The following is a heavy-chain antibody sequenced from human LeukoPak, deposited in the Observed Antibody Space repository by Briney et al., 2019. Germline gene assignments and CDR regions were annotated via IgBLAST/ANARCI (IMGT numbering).Heavy chain of an antibody. CDR3: ARSNGFPLHYYYYMDV. CDR1: GFTFSSYA. CDR2: ISYDGSNK. D-gene: IGHD1-26*01. J-gene: IGHJ6*03. Sequence: PGRSLRLSCAASGFTFSSYAMHWVRQAPGKGLEWVAVISYDGSNKYYADSVKGRFTISRDNSKNTLYLQMNSLRAEDTAVYYCARSNGFPLHYYYYMDVWGKGTTVTVSS. V-gene: IGHV3-30*04.